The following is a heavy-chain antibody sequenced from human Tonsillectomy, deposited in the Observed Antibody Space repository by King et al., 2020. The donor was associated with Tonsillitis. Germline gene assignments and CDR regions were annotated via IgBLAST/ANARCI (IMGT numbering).Heavy chain of an antibody. V-gene: IGHV3-15*05. D-gene: IGHD1-14*01. Sequence: VQLVESGGGLVKTGGSLRLSCAASGFTFADAWMSWVRQAPGKGLEWVGRIRLKSEGGTTDYAASVNGRFTISRDDSKDTTYLQMNSLKIEDTAVYYCLTGLGRTNGDYSGQGTLVTVSP. CDR1: GFTFADAW. CDR2: IRLKSEGGTT. CDR3: LTGLGRTNGDY. J-gene: IGHJ4*02.